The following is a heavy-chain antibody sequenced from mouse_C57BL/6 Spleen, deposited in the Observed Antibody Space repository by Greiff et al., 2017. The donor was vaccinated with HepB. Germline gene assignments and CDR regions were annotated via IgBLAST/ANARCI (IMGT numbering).Heavy chain of an antibody. D-gene: IGHD2-5*01. CDR1: GYTFTDYN. CDR3: ARSYSNFWYFDV. CDR2: INPNNGGT. V-gene: IGHV1-22*01. J-gene: IGHJ1*03. Sequence: EVQLQQSGPELVKPGASVKMSCKAAGYTFTDYNMKGVKQRHGKSLEWIGYINPNNGGTSYNQKFKGKATLTVDKPSSTAYMQLSSLTSEDSAVYYCARSYSNFWYFDVWGTGTTVTVSS.